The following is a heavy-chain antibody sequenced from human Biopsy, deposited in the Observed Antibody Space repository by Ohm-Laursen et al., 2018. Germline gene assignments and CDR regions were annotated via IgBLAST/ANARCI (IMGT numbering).Heavy chain of an antibody. D-gene: IGHD2-15*01. Sequence: GTLSLTCAVSGYSVTNDYYWGWIRQPPGKGLEWIGNIYYDGITYYNPSLKSRVAMSGDTSKNQFSLRLTSVTAADTAVYFCARCAGGGSCYAGFDHWGRGSLVTVSS. CDR2: IYYDGIT. V-gene: IGHV4-38-2*01. CDR1: GYSVTNDYY. CDR3: ARCAGGGSCYAGFDH. J-gene: IGHJ4*02.